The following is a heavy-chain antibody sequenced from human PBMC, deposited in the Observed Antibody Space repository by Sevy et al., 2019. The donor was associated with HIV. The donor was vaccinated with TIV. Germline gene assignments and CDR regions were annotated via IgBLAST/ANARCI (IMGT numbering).Heavy chain of an antibody. V-gene: IGHV3-49*03. CDR2: IRSKEYGGAT. CDR1: GFTFGDYA. J-gene: IGHJ4*02. Sequence: GGSLRLSCTGSGFTFGDYAMSWFRQAPGMGLEWVGFIRSKEYGGATEYAATVKGRFTISRDDSKSIADLQMNSLKTEDTAVYYCTRGYYYGSSGYSDYWGQGTLVTVSS. CDR3: TRGYYYGSSGYSDY. D-gene: IGHD3-22*01.